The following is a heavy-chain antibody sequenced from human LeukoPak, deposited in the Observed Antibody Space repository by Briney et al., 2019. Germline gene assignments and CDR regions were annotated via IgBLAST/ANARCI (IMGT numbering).Heavy chain of an antibody. CDR1: GSTFSTYA. V-gene: IGHV3-23*01. J-gene: IGHJ4*02. CDR3: AKWGDFDILTGYYVPDF. Sequence: QAGGSLRLSCAASGSTFSTYAMSWVRQAAGKGLEWVSAISDSGGTTYYADSVKGRFTISRDNSKNTLYVEMNTLRAEDTAVYYCAKWGDFDILTGYYVPDFWGQGTLVTVSS. CDR2: ISDSGGTT. D-gene: IGHD3-9*01.